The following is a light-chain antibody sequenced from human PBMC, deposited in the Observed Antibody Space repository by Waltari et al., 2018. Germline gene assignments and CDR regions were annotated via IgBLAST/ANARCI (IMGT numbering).Light chain of an antibody. Sequence: QSALTQPASVSGSPGQSTPISSTGTSSDVGNYKRVPRYQQHPGKAPKLMIYAVSKRPSGVSDRFSGSKSGDMASLTISGLQPEDEAEYFCSSYAGSSKGVFGGGTKVTVL. CDR1: SSDVGNYKR. CDR3: SSYAGSSKGV. V-gene: IGLV2-23*02. CDR2: AVS. J-gene: IGLJ2*01.